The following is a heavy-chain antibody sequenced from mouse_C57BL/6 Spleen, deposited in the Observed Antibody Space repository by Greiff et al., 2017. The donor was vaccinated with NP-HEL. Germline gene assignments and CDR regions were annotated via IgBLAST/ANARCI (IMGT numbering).Heavy chain of an antibody. J-gene: IGHJ2*01. Sequence: VQLLQSGPELVKPGASVKISCKASGYAFSSSWMHWVKQRPGKGLEWIGWIYPGDGDTNYNGKFKGKVTLTADKSSSTAYMQLSSLTSEDSAVYFCARTSAPGGYFDYWGQGTTLTVSS. CDR1: GYAFSSSW. V-gene: IGHV1-82*01. CDR3: ARTSAPGGYFDY. CDR2: IYPGDGDT.